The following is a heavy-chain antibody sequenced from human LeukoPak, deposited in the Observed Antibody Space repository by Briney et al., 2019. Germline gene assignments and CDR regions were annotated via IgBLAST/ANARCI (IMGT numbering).Heavy chain of an antibody. Sequence: SETLSLTCAVYGGSFSGYYWSWIRQPPGKGLEWIGEINHNGSTNYNPSLKSRVTISVDTSKNQFSLKLSSVTAADTAVYYCAVTSYDFWSGYYSPFDYWGQGTLVTVSS. CDR3: AVTSYDFWSGYYSPFDY. V-gene: IGHV4-34*01. D-gene: IGHD3-3*01. CDR2: INHNGST. J-gene: IGHJ4*02. CDR1: GGSFSGYY.